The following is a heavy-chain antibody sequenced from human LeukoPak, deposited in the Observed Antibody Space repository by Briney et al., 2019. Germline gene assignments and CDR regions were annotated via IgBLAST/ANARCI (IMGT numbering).Heavy chain of an antibody. J-gene: IGHJ4*02. Sequence: GGSLRLSCAASGFTFSSYSMNWVSQAPGKGLEWVSSISSSSSYIYYADSVKGRFTISRDNAKNSLYLQMNSLRAEDTAVYYCAAPSGATMIVPVPPDYWGQGTLVTVSS. V-gene: IGHV3-21*01. CDR1: GFTFSSYS. CDR3: AAPSGATMIVPVPPDY. D-gene: IGHD3-22*01. CDR2: ISSSSSYI.